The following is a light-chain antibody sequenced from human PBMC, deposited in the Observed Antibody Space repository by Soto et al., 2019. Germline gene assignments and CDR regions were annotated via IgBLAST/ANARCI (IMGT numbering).Light chain of an antibody. J-gene: IGKJ1*01. V-gene: IGKV3-15*01. CDR3: QQYDIWPKT. CDR2: GAS. CDR1: QSLSSN. Sequence: EIVMTQSPATLSVSPGERATLSCRASQSLSSNLAWYQQKPGQAPRLLIYGASTRATCIPARFSGSGSGTEFTLTISSLQSEDFAVYYCQQYDIWPKTFGQGTKVEIK.